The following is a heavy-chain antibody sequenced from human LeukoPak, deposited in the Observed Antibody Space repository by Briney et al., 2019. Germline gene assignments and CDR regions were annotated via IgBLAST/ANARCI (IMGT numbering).Heavy chain of an antibody. CDR1: GFTFDDYV. CDR3: AKDSGKNSYDYMDV. J-gene: IGHJ6*03. V-gene: IGHV3-9*01. D-gene: IGHD3-10*01. CDR2: IKWNSDNI. Sequence: GGSLRLSCAAPGFTFDDYVLPWIRRAPGKGLEWVSGIKWNSDNICYADSVKGRFTISRDNAKKSLYLQMDSLRTGDTALYYCAKDSGKNSYDYMDVWGKGTTVTVSS.